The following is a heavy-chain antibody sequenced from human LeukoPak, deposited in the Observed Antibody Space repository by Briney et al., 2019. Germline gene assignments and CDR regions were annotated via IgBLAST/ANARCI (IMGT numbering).Heavy chain of an antibody. CDR3: ARLYFDFLSGYLDH. CDR2: ISHSGNT. Sequence: SETLSLTCTVSGGSITTHDNYWGWIRQPPGKGLEWIGSISHSGNTHYSPSLQSRVSMSADTSRNNFPLKLSSVTAADTAVYYCARLYFDFLSGYLDHWGQGTLVTVSS. J-gene: IGHJ5*02. CDR1: GGSITTHDNY. V-gene: IGHV4-39*02. D-gene: IGHD3-3*01.